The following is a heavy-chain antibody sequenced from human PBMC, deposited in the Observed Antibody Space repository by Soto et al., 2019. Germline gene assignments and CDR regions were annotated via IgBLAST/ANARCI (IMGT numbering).Heavy chain of an antibody. J-gene: IGHJ6*02. CDR3: ARSGYGYGVPYYYYGMDV. Sequence: GASVKVSGKASGGTFSSYAISWVRQAPGQGLEWMGGIIPIFGTANYAQKFQGRVTITADESTSTAYMELSSLRSEDTAVYYCARSGYGYGVPYYYYGMDVWGQGTTVTVSS. CDR1: GGTFSSYA. CDR2: IIPIFGTA. D-gene: IGHD5-18*01. V-gene: IGHV1-69*13.